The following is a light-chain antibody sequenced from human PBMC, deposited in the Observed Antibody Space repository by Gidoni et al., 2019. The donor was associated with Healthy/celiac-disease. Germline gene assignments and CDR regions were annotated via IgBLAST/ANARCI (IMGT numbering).Light chain of an antibody. Sequence: SYELTQPPSVYVSPGQTASITCSGDTLGDKYAGWYQQKPGQSPVLVIYQDSKRPSGIPERFSGSNSGNTATLTISGTQAMDEADYYCQAWDSSTVVFGGGTKLTVL. CDR1: TLGDKY. V-gene: IGLV3-1*01. CDR2: QDS. J-gene: IGLJ2*01. CDR3: QAWDSSTVV.